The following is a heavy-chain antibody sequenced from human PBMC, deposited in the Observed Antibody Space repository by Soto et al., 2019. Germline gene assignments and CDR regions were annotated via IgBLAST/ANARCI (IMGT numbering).Heavy chain of an antibody. D-gene: IGHD6-13*01. CDR1: VYSFTSNW. CDR2: IYPGDSDI. Sequence: GESLKISCKGSVYSFTSNWIGWVRQMPGKGLEWMGIIYPGDSDITYSPSFQGQVTISADKSISTAYLQWSSLKASDTAMYYCARLLVSSSWYSFDYWGQGTLVTVSS. CDR3: ARLLVSSSWYSFDY. V-gene: IGHV5-51*01. J-gene: IGHJ4*02.